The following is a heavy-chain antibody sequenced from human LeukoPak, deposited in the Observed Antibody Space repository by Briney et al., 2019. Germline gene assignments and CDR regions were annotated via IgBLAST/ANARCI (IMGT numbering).Heavy chain of an antibody. J-gene: IGHJ2*01. D-gene: IGHD3-22*01. V-gene: IGHV1-69*01. Sequence: SVKVSCKASGGTFISYAISWVRQAPGQGLEWMGGIIPIFGTANYAQKFQGRVTITADESTSTAYMELSSLRSEDTAVYYCARVEDYYDSSGYFFDLWGRGTLVTVSS. CDR1: GGTFISYA. CDR3: ARVEDYYDSSGYFFDL. CDR2: IIPIFGTA.